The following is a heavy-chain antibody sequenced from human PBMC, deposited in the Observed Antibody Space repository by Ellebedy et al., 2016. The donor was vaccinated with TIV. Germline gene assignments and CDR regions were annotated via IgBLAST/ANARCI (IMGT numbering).Heavy chain of an antibody. CDR2: INPSGGDT. J-gene: IGHJ4*02. Sequence: ASVKVSXXTSGYTFANYYLHWLRQAPGQGLEWMGIINPSGGDTSYAQKFQGRLTVTMDTSTRTVYVELTNLRGDDTAVYYCAIGQLDYWGQGTLVSVSS. V-gene: IGHV1-46*01. CDR3: AIGQLDY. D-gene: IGHD3/OR15-3a*01. CDR1: GYTFANYY.